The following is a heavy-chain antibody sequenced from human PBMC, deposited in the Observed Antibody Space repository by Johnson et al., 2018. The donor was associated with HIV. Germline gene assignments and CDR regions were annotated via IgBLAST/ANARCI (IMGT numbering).Heavy chain of an antibody. CDR1: GFTFDDYG. V-gene: IGHV3-20*04. J-gene: IGHJ3*02. CDR3: ARAYTYGAFDI. D-gene: IGHD5-18*01. CDR2: INWNGGST. Sequence: MLLVESGGGVVRPGGSLRLSCVASGFTFDDYGMSWVRQAPGKGLEWVSGINWNGGSTGYADSVKGRFTISRDNAKNSLYLQMNSLRAGDTAVYYCARAYTYGAFDIWGQGTMVTVSS.